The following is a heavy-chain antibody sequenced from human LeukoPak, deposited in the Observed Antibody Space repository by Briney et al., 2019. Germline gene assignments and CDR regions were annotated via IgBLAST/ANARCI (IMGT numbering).Heavy chain of an antibody. CDR3: AREVTLLYYYYYGMDV. D-gene: IGHD4-23*01. Sequence: ASVKVSCKASGYTFNNYAINWVRQAPGQGLEWMGWINTNTGNPTYAQGFTGRFVFSLDTSVSMAYLQISSLKAEDTAVYYCAREVTLLYYYYYGMDVWGQGTTVTVSS. CDR1: GYTFNNYA. J-gene: IGHJ6*02. CDR2: INTNTGNP. V-gene: IGHV7-4-1*04.